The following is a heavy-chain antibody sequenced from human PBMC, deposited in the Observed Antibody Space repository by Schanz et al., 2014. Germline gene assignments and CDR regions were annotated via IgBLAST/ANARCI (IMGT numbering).Heavy chain of an antibody. CDR1: GLTFSNHA. J-gene: IGHJ4*02. Sequence: VKLVESGGGVVQPGRSLRLSCAASGLTFSNHAMSWVRQAPGKGLEWVSAISGSGDNTFYADSVRGRFTISRDNSRNTLYLQMNSLRAEDTAVYYCAREGEWGYDPPRHWGQGTLVTVSS. CDR2: ISGSGDNT. V-gene: IGHV3-23*04. D-gene: IGHD5-12*01. CDR3: AREGEWGYDPPRH.